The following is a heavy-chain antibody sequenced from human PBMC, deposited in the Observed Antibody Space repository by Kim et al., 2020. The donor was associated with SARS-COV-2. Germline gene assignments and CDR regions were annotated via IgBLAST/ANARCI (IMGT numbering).Heavy chain of an antibody. CDR1: GFMFSSHA. Sequence: GGSLRLSCAASGFMFSSHAMTWVRQAPGKGLERVAIISAGGHSIYYADSVKGRFTVSRDNSKNTLYLLMNSLRAEDTALYFCAKDQSGDYYYYSGMDVWG. J-gene: IGHJ6*01. D-gene: IGHD1-26*01. CDR3: AKDQSGDYYYYSGMDV. V-gene: IGHV3-23*01. CDR2: ISAGGHSI.